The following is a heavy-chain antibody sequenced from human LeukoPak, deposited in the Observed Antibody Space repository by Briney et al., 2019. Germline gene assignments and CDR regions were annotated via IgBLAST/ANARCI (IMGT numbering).Heavy chain of an antibody. D-gene: IGHD4-17*01. V-gene: IGHV3-48*01. Sequence: GGSLRLSCAASGFTFSSYSMNWVRQAPGKGLEWVSYISSSSSTIYYADSVKGRLTISRDNSKNTLYLQMNSLRAEDTAVYFCAKDFSSTVTRTFDYWGQGTLVTVSS. CDR3: AKDFSSTVTRTFDY. J-gene: IGHJ4*02. CDR1: GFTFSSYS. CDR2: ISSSSSTI.